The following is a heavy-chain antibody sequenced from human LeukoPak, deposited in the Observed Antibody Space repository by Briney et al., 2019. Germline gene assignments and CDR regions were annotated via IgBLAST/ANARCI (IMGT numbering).Heavy chain of an antibody. CDR3: ASSKVRGVYYYYGMDV. Sequence: SVKVSCKASGGTFSSYTISWVRQAPGQGLEWMGRIIPILGIANYAQKFQGRVTITADKSTSTAYMELSSLRSEDTAAYYCASSKVRGVYYYYGMDVWGQGTTVTVSS. CDR2: IIPILGIA. CDR1: GGTFSSYT. J-gene: IGHJ6*02. D-gene: IGHD3-10*01. V-gene: IGHV1-69*02.